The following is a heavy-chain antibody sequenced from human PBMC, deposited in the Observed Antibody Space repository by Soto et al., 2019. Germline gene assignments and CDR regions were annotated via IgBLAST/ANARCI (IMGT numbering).Heavy chain of an antibody. D-gene: IGHD3-3*01. CDR3: ARDHGSGWSGYGMDV. CDR2: ISSSGSTI. CDR1: GFTFSSYE. J-gene: IGHJ6*02. V-gene: IGHV3-48*03. Sequence: GGSLRLSCAASGFTFSSYEMNWVRQAPGKGLEWVSYISSSGSTIYYADSVKGRFTISRDNAENSLYLQMNSLRAEDTAVYYCARDHGSGWSGYGMDVWGQGTTVTVSS.